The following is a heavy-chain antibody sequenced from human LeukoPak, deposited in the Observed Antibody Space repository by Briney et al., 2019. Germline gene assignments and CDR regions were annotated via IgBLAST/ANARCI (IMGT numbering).Heavy chain of an antibody. D-gene: IGHD3-10*01. CDR2: MNPNSGNT. J-gene: IGHJ5*02. Sequence: ASVKVSRKASGHTFTSYDINWVRQATGQGLEWMGWMNPNSGNTGYAQKFQGRVTMTRNTSISTAYMELSSLRSEDTAVYYCARGVWHYYESENYYLNWFDPWGQGTLVTVSS. CDR1: GHTFTSYD. CDR3: ARGVWHYYESENYYLNWFDP. V-gene: IGHV1-8*01.